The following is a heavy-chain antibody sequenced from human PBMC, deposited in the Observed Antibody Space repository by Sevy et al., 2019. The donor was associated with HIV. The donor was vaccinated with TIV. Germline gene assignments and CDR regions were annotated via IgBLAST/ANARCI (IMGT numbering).Heavy chain of an antibody. J-gene: IGHJ4*02. D-gene: IGHD5-18*01. Sequence: SETLSLTCTVSGGSVSSGSYYWSWIRQPPGKGLEWIGYIYYSGSTNYHPSLKSRVTISVDTSKNQFSLKLSSVTAADTAVYYCAREGIQLSDAPGDDYWGQGTLVTVSS. V-gene: IGHV4-61*01. CDR3: AREGIQLSDAPGDDY. CDR1: GGSVSSGSYY. CDR2: IYYSGST.